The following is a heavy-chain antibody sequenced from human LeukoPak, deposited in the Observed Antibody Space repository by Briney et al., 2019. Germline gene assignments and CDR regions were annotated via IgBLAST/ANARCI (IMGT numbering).Heavy chain of an antibody. V-gene: IGHV3-30*18. D-gene: IGHD3-10*01. CDR1: GFTFSSYW. CDR3: AKLEMVQGGDPIDY. J-gene: IGHJ4*02. Sequence: GGSLRLSCAASGFTFSSYWMSWVRQAPGKGLEWVAVISYDGSNKYYADSVKGRFTTSRDNSKNTLYLQMNSLRAEDTAVYYCAKLEMVQGGDPIDYWGQGTLVTVSS. CDR2: ISYDGSNK.